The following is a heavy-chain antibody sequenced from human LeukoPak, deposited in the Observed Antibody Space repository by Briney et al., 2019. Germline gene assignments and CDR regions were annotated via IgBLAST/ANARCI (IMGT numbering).Heavy chain of an antibody. D-gene: IGHD4-17*01. V-gene: IGHV4-39*01. Sequence: SETLSLTCTVSGGSISSSSYYWGWIRHPPGKGLEWVGSIYYSGSTYYNPSLKSRVTISVDTSKNQFSLKLSSVPAADTAVYYCARRPDSYGDYALNDAFDIWGQGTMVTVSS. CDR2: IYYSGST. CDR1: GGSISSSSYY. J-gene: IGHJ3*02. CDR3: ARRPDSYGDYALNDAFDI.